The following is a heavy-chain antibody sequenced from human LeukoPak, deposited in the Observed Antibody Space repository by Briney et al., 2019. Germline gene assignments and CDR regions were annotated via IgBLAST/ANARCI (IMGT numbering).Heavy chain of an antibody. V-gene: IGHV4-34*01. J-gene: IGHJ4*02. D-gene: IGHD3-22*01. Sequence: PSETLSLTCAVYGGSFSGYYWSWIRQPPGKGLEWIGEINHSGSTNYNPSLKSRVTISVDTSKNQFSLKLSSVTAADTAVYYCAREGDSSGYEYWGQGTLATVSS. CDR2: INHSGST. CDR3: AREGDSSGYEY. CDR1: GGSFSGYY.